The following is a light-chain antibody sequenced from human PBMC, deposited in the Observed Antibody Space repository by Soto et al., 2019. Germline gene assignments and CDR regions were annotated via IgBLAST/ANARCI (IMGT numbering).Light chain of an antibody. Sequence: EIVLTQSPGTLSLSPGERTTLSCRASHRLSSNYLAWYQHKPGQAPRLLMYGASSRATGIPDRFSGSGSGTDFSLTISRLEPEDFAVYYCQQYGSSPRTFGQGTKLEIK. J-gene: IGKJ2*01. V-gene: IGKV3-20*01. CDR3: QQYGSSPRT. CDR1: HRLSSNY. CDR2: GAS.